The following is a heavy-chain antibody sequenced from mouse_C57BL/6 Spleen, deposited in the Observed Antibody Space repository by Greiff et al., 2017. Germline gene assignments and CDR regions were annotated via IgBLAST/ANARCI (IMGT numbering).Heavy chain of an antibody. CDR1: GFTFSSYA. CDR2: ISSGGDYI. J-gene: IGHJ2*01. CDR3: TRDRAYSNYVGFDY. D-gene: IGHD2-5*01. Sequence: EVQRVESGEGLVKPGGSLKLSCAASGFTFSSYAMSWVRQTPEKRLEWVAYISSGGDYIYYADTVKGRFTISRDNARNTLYLQMSSLKSEDTAMYYCTRDRAYSNYVGFDYWGQGTTLTVSS. V-gene: IGHV5-9-1*02.